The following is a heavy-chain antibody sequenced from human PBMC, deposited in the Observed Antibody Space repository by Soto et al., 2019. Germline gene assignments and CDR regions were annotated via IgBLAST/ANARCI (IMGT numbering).Heavy chain of an antibody. CDR1: GFTFSSYS. V-gene: IGHV3-48*01. J-gene: IGHJ3*02. Sequence: GGSLRLSCAASGFTFSSYSMNWVRQAPGKGLEWVSYISSSSSTIYYADSVKGRFTISRDNAKNSLYLQMNSLRAEDTAVYYCAREFVVVVGGKYAFDIWGQGTMVTVSS. D-gene: IGHD2-15*01. CDR3: AREFVVVVGGKYAFDI. CDR2: ISSSSSTI.